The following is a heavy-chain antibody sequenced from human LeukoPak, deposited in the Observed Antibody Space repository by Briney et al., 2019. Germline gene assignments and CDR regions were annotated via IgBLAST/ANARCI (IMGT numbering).Heavy chain of an antibody. D-gene: IGHD5-12*01. Sequence: GGSLRLSCVASGFSFDNYAMNWVRQAPGKGLEWVSLIIGSSGSTFYADSVKGRFTISRDKSKNTLYLQMNSLRAEDTTVYYCAKGAYDYIEIAYFDYWGQGSLVTVSS. CDR3: AKGAYDYIEIAYFDY. J-gene: IGHJ4*02. CDR1: GFSFDNYA. V-gene: IGHV3-23*01. CDR2: IIGSSGST.